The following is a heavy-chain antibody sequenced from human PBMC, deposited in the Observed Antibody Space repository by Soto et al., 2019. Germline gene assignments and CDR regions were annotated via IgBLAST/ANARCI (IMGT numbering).Heavy chain of an antibody. J-gene: IGHJ4*02. Sequence: EVQLVDSGGGLVQPGGSLRLSCAASGFTFSSHWMNWVRQAPGKGLEWVASINQDGSEKYYVDSVKGRFTISRDNAKNLLFLEMNSLRAEDTAIYYCARERVAENYWGQGTLVTVSS. CDR3: ARERVAENY. CDR2: INQDGSEK. D-gene: IGHD6-19*01. CDR1: GFTFSSHW. V-gene: IGHV3-7*03.